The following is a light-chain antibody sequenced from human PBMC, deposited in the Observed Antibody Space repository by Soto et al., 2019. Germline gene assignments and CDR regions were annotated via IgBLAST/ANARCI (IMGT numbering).Light chain of an antibody. V-gene: IGKV3-20*01. Sequence: EIVLTQSPGTLSLSPGDRATLSCRASQSVSSNYLAWYQQKPGQAPRLLIYVASIRATGIPDRFSGSGSGAAFTHTIRRLEHEDFAVYYCQQYGSSPRTFGQGTKVEIK. CDR1: QSVSSNY. CDR2: VAS. CDR3: QQYGSSPRT. J-gene: IGKJ1*01.